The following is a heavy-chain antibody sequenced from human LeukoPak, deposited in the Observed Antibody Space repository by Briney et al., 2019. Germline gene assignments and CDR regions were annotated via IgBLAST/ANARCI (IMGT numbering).Heavy chain of an antibody. CDR1: GYTFTGYY. D-gene: IGHD6-19*01. J-gene: IGHJ5*02. CDR3: ARGDSGITVTGHNNLKQSNWFDP. CDR2: INPNNGGT. Sequence: ASVKVSCTASGYTFTGYYMHWVRQAPGQGLEWMGWINPNNGGTNYAQNFQGRVTMTRDTSISIVYMELSRLRSDDTAVYYCARGDSGITVTGHNNLKQSNWFDPWGQGTLVTVSS. V-gene: IGHV1-2*02.